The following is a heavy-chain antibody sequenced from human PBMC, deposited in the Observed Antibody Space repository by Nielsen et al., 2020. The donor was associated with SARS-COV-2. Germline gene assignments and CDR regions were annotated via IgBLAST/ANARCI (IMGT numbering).Heavy chain of an antibody. Sequence: SVKVSCKASGFTFTSSAVQWVRQARGQRLEWIGWIVVGSGNTNYAQKFQERVTITRDMSTSTAYMELSSLRSEDTAVYYCAAGDYDILTGPTSGAFDIWGQGTVVTVSS. CDR2: IVVGSGNT. CDR3: AAGDYDILTGPTSGAFDI. V-gene: IGHV1-58*01. CDR1: GFTFTSSA. J-gene: IGHJ3*02. D-gene: IGHD3-9*01.